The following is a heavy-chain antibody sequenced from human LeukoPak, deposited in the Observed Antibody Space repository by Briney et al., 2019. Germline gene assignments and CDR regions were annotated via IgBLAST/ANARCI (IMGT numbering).Heavy chain of an antibody. J-gene: IGHJ6*02. Sequence: GGSLGLSCAASRFFFRSYGMHWVRQAPGKGLEWVSVIYSGGSTYYADSVKGRFTISRDNSKNTLYLQMNSLRAEDTAVYYCAGDILTGYYSVWGQGTTVTVSS. CDR3: AGDILTGYYSV. D-gene: IGHD3-9*01. CDR1: RFFFRSYG. V-gene: IGHV3-66*01. CDR2: IYSGGST.